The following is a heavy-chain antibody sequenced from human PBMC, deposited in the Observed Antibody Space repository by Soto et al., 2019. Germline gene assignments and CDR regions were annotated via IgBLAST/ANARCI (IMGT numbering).Heavy chain of an antibody. Sequence: PSETLSLTCSVSGGSIRSGGYNWSWIRQLPGKGLEWIGYIFHTGNTYYNPSLKSRVTISVDTSQNQFSLRLSSVTAADTALYYCARDLGKLITQEQWGKGVLVTVSS. V-gene: IGHV4-31*03. CDR2: IFHTGNT. CDR3: ARDLGKLITQEQ. J-gene: IGHJ1*01. CDR1: GGSIRSGGYN. D-gene: IGHD7-27*01.